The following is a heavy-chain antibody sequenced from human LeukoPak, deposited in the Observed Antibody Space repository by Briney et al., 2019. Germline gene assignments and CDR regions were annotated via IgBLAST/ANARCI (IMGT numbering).Heavy chain of an antibody. Sequence: ASVKVSCKASGYTFTSYYMHWVRHAPGQGLEWMGIINPRCGSTNYAQKFQGRVTMTRDTSTSTVYMELSSLRSEDTATYYCARLRDYGDYRDAFDIWGQGTMVTVSS. CDR3: ARLRDYGDYRDAFDI. CDR1: GYTFTSYY. J-gene: IGHJ3*02. V-gene: IGHV1-46*01. CDR2: INPRCGST. D-gene: IGHD4-17*01.